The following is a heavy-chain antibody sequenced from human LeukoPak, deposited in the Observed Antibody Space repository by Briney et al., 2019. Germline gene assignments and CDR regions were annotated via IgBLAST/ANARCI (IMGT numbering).Heavy chain of an antibody. CDR2: IWYDGSNK. CDR3: ARGEFKGWTYGSGSYSDY. J-gene: IGHJ4*02. V-gene: IGHV3-33*01. CDR1: GFTFSSYG. D-gene: IGHD3-10*01. Sequence: PGRSLRLSCAASGFTFSSYGMHWVRQAPGKGLEWVAVIWYDGSNKYYADSVKGRFTISRDNSKKTLYLQMNSRRAEDTAVYYCARGEFKGWTYGSGSYSDYWGQGTLVTVSS.